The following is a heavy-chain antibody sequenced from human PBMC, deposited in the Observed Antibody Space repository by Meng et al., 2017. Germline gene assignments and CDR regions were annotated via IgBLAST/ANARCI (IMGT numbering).Heavy chain of an antibody. V-gene: IGHV4/OR15-8*01. J-gene: IGHJ4*02. CDR2: VTHSGST. Sequence: SGPVTPTEPLSLTCVGCGDSSSGTYWSRWGRLLPGKGLVWIGEVTHSGSTYNNPFLKSGVTTSDEIYQSHLSLRVLSVTPSETAVYFCGRGELSRVFDSWGQGALVTVSS. CDR3: GRGELSRVFDS. CDR1: GDSSSGTYW. D-gene: IGHD1-26*01.